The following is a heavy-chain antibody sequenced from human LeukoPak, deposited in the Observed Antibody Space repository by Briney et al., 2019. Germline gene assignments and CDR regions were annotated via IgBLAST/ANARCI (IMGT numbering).Heavy chain of an antibody. CDR3: AKDQEILVVPAAINY. J-gene: IGHJ4*02. CDR2: ISPAGGTT. V-gene: IGHV3-23*01. CDR1: GFAFGSEA. Sequence: PGGSLRLSCAVSGFAFGSEAMSWVRQSPARGLEWVASISPAGGTTYYADYVKGRFTISRDNSNNTLFVHMNSLRAEDTAVYYCAKDQEILVVPAAINYWGQGTLVTVSS. D-gene: IGHD2-2*02.